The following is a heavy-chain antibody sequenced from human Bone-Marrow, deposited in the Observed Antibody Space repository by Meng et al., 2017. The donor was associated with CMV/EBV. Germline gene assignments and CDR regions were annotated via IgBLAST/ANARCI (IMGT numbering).Heavy chain of an antibody. CDR2: ISIYNGNT. CDR3: ARDAFITGTTYYYGMDV. J-gene: IGHJ6*02. V-gene: IGHV1-18*01. CDR1: GYTFTSYA. D-gene: IGHD1-20*01. Sequence: ASVKVSCKASGYTFTSYAMHWVRQAPGQRLEWMGWISIYNGNTNYAEKFQGRVTMTTDTSTSTAYMELRRLTSHDTAMYYCARDAFITGTTYYYGMDVWGQGTTVTVSS.